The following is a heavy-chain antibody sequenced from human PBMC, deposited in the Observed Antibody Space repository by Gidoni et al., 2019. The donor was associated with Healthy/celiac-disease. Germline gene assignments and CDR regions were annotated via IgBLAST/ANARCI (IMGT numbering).Heavy chain of an antibody. J-gene: IGHJ4*02. CDR1: GFTFSSYS. D-gene: IGHD1-20*01. CDR3: SSDGLNWNDVNY. Sequence: EVQLVESGGGLVKPGGSLRLSCAASGFTFSSYSMNWVRQAPGKGLEWVSSISASSRYIYYADSVKGRFTISRDNAKNSLYLQMNDLRAEDTAVYYCSSDGLNWNDVNYWGQGTLVTVSS. V-gene: IGHV3-21*06. CDR2: ISASSRYI.